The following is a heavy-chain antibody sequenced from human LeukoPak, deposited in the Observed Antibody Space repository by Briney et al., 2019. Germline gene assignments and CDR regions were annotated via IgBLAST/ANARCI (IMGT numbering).Heavy chain of an antibody. CDR1: GGSISSGDYY. CDR2: IYYSGST. V-gene: IGHV4-30-4*01. Sequence: PSETPSLTCTVSGGSISSGDYYWSWIRQPPGKGLEWIGYIYYSGSTYYNPSLKSRVTISVDTSKNQFSLKLSSVTAADTAVYYCAGEVRITMPPSNWFDPWGQGTLVTVSS. CDR3: AGEVRITMPPSNWFDP. D-gene: IGHD3-10*01. J-gene: IGHJ5*02.